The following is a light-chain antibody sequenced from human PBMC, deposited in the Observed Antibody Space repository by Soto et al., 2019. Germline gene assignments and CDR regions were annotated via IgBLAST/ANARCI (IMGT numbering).Light chain of an antibody. Sequence: QSVLTQPPSASGSPGQSVTISCTGTSSDVGGCNYVSWYQHHPGKAPKLLISEVSERPSGVPDRFSGSKSANTASLTVSGLQAEDEADYYCSSYAGGNNLVFGGGTKVTVL. CDR1: SSDVGGCNY. CDR2: EVS. V-gene: IGLV2-8*01. J-gene: IGLJ2*01. CDR3: SSYAGGNNLV.